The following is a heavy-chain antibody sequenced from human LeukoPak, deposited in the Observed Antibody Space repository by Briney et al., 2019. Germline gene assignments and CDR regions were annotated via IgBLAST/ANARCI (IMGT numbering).Heavy chain of an antibody. CDR3: ARDNGYLDY. CDR1: GYTFTSYG. CDR2: ISAYNGNT. Sequence: GASVKVSCKASGYTFTSYGISWVRQAPGQGLEWIGWISAYNGNTNYAQKLQGRVTITTDTSTSTAYMELRRLRSDDTAVYYCARDNGYLDYWGQGTLVTVSS. D-gene: IGHD2-8*01. J-gene: IGHJ4*02. V-gene: IGHV1-18*01.